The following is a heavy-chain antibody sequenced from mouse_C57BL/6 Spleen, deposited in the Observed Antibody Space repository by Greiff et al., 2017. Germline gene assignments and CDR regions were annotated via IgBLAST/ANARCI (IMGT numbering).Heavy chain of an antibody. J-gene: IGHJ4*01. V-gene: IGHV1-66*01. Sequence: VQLQQSGPELVKPGASVKISCKASGYSFTSYYIHWVKQRPGQGLEWIGWIYPGSGNTKYNEKFKGKATLTADTSSSTAYMQLSSLTSEDSAVYYCAVRPGYYAMDYWGQGTSVTVSS. CDR2: IYPGSGNT. CDR3: AVRPGYYAMDY. CDR1: GYSFTSYY.